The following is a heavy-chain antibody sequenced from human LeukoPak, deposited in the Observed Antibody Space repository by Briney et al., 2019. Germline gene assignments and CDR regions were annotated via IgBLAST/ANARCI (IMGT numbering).Heavy chain of an antibody. CDR2: ISAYNGNT. Sequence: ASVKVSCKASGYTFTSYGISWVRQAPGQGLEWMGWISAYNGNTNYAQKLQGRVTMTTDTSTSTAYMELRSLRSDDTAVYYCARAIPSYYDILIGYDNYYYYMDVWGKGTTVTVSS. V-gene: IGHV1-18*01. CDR1: GYTFTSYG. J-gene: IGHJ6*03. D-gene: IGHD3-9*01. CDR3: ARAIPSYYDILIGYDNYYYYMDV.